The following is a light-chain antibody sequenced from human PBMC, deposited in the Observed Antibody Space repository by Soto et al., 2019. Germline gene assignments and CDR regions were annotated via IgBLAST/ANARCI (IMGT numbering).Light chain of an antibody. CDR2: EGS. J-gene: IGLJ2*01. Sequence: QSALTQPASVSGSPGQSITISCTGTSSDVGSYNLVSWYQQHPGKAPKLMIYEGSNRPSGVSNRFSGSKSGNTASLTISGRQAEDEADYYCCSYAGSSTYVVFGGGTKLTVL. CDR1: SSDVGSYNL. CDR3: CSYAGSSTYVV. V-gene: IGLV2-23*01.